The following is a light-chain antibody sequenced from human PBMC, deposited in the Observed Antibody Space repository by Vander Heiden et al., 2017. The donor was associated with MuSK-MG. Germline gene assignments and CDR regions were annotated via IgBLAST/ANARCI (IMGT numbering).Light chain of an antibody. J-gene: IGKJ3*01. CDR2: AAS. CDR3: QKDYSAPFT. Sequence: DIQMTQSPSSLSASVGDRVTITCRASQGISNYLAWYQQTPGKTLKILIYAASTLKSGVPSRFSGSGSGTDFTLTISSLQPEDVATYYCQKDYSAPFTFGHGTKVDIK. CDR1: QGISNY. V-gene: IGKV1-27*01.